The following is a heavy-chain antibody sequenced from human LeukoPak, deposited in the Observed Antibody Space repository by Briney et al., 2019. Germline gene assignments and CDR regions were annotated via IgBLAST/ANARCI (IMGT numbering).Heavy chain of an antibody. Sequence: PSESLSLTCAVYGGSFSSYYWSWIRQPPGKGLEWIAAINHSGSTTYNPSLKSRVPISVETSKNQFSLKLSSVPAADTAVYYCARCASGGSCYFLDYWGQGTLVTVSS. CDR2: INHSGST. CDR1: GGSFSSYY. J-gene: IGHJ4*02. V-gene: IGHV4-34*01. CDR3: ARCASGGSCYFLDY. D-gene: IGHD2-15*01.